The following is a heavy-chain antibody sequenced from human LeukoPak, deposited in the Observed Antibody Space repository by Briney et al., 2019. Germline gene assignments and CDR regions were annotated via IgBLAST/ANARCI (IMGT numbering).Heavy chain of an antibody. CDR2: ISGSGGST. J-gene: IGHJ4*02. CDR1: GGTFSSYA. Sequence: SCKASGGTFSSYAMSWVRQAPGKGLEWVSAISGSGGSTYYADSVKGRFTISRDNSKNTLYLQMNSLRAEDTAVYYCASFHRVPSITFDYWGQGTLVTVSS. CDR3: ASFHRVPSITFDY. V-gene: IGHV3-23*01. D-gene: IGHD3-10*01.